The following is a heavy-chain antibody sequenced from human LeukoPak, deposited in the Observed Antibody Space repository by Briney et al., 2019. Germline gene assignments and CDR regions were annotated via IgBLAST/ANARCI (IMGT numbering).Heavy chain of an antibody. CDR3: ARLGSGPYYFDY. D-gene: IGHD5-12*01. J-gene: IGHJ4*02. Sequence: PSETLSLTCTVSGYSISSGYYWGWIRQPPGKGLEWIGSIYYSGSTYYNPSLKSRVTISVDTSKNQFSLKLSSVTAADTAVYYCARLGSGPYYFDYWGQGTLVTVSS. CDR1: GYSISSGYY. CDR2: IYYSGST. V-gene: IGHV4-38-2*02.